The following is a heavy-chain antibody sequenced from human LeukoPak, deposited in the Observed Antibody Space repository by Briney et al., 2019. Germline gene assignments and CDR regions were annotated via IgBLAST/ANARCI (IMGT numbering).Heavy chain of an antibody. CDR3: AREGSGWYGAGVYYYMDV. Sequence: ASVKVSCKASGYTFTGYYMHWVRQAPGQGFEWMGRINPNSGGTNYAQKFQGRVTMTRDTSISTAYMELSRLRSDDTAVYYCAREGSGWYGAGVYYYMDVWGKGTTVTVSS. J-gene: IGHJ6*03. D-gene: IGHD6-19*01. CDR2: INPNSGGT. V-gene: IGHV1-2*06. CDR1: GYTFTGYY.